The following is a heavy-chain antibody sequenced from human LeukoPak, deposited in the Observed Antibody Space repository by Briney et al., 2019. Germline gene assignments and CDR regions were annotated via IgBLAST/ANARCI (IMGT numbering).Heavy chain of an antibody. D-gene: IGHD3-3*01. CDR3: ASIDFWSGYAHFDY. Sequence: GASVKVSCKASGYTFTGYYMHWVRQAPGQGLEWMGRINPNSGGTNYAQKFQGRVTMTRDTSISTAYMELSRLRSDDTAVYYCASIDFWSGYAHFDYWGQGTLVTVSS. V-gene: IGHV1-2*06. CDR2: INPNSGGT. CDR1: GYTFTGYY. J-gene: IGHJ4*02.